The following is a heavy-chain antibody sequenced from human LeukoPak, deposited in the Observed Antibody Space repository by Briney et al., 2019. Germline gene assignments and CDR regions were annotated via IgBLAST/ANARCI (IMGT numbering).Heavy chain of an antibody. J-gene: IGHJ4*02. CDR3: ARGDRAVTSPFDY. CDR2: INSDGSTT. CDR1: GFTFSNSW. D-gene: IGHD1-1*01. V-gene: IGHV3-74*01. Sequence: GDSLRLSCAASGFTFSNSWMHWVRQAPGKGLVWVSRINSDGSTTSYADSVKGRFTISGDNAKNSLYLQMNSLRAEDTAVYYCARGDRAVTSPFDYWGQGTLVTVSS.